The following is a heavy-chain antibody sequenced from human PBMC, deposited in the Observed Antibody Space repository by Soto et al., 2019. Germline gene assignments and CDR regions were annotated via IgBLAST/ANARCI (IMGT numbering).Heavy chain of an antibody. J-gene: IGHJ5*02. Sequence: EVQLLESGGGLVQPGGSLRLSCAASGFTLGFTFTSYAMSWVRQAPGKGLEWVSGISGSGRTTYYAESVKGRFTISRDNSKNTLYLRMNSLRAEDTAVYYCHTYYYDSSGVNWFDPWGQGTLGTVSS. CDR2: ISGSGRTT. D-gene: IGHD3-22*01. V-gene: IGHV3-23*01. CDR1: GFTLGFTFTSYA. CDR3: HTYYYDSSGVNWFDP.